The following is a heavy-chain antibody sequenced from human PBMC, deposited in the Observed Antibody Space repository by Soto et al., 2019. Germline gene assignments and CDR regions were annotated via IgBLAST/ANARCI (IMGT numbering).Heavy chain of an antibody. CDR3: ARPRPGVYYLLEAFTL. V-gene: IGHV5-51*01. CDR1: GYRFTTFS. J-gene: IGHJ3*01. D-gene: IGHD3-22*01. Sequence: GESLKISCKGSGYRFTTFSIAWVRQMPGKGLEWMGIIYPGDSETRYSPSFQGQVTISADKSISTAYLQWNSLKASDTAMYYCARPRPGVYYLLEAFTLWDQGTMAT. CDR2: IYPGDSET.